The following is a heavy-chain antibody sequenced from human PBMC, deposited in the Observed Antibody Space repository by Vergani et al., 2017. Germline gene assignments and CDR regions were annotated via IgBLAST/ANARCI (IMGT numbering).Heavy chain of an antibody. D-gene: IGHD6-19*01. Sequence: QLQLQESGPGLVKPSETLSLTCTVSGGSISSSSYYWGWIRQPPGKGLEWIGSIYYSGSTYYNPSLKSRVTISVDTSKNQFSLKLSSVTAADTAVYYCAGRAVAGLFDYWGQGTLVTVSS. CDR3: AGRAVAGLFDY. CDR1: GGSISSSSYY. J-gene: IGHJ4*02. V-gene: IGHV4-39*01. CDR2: IYYSGST.